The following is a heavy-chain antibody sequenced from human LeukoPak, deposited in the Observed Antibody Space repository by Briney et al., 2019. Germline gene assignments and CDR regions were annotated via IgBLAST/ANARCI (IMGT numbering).Heavy chain of an antibody. CDR2: INPSGGST. V-gene: IGHV1-46*01. CDR3: ARSIHDYGDYVDAFDI. Sequence: GASVKVSCKASGYTFTSYYMHWVRQAPGQGLEWMGIINPSGGSTSYAQKFQGRVTMARDTSTSTVYMELSSLRSEDTAVYYCARSIHDYGDYVDAFDIWGQGTMVTVSS. J-gene: IGHJ3*02. CDR1: GYTFTSYY. D-gene: IGHD4-17*01.